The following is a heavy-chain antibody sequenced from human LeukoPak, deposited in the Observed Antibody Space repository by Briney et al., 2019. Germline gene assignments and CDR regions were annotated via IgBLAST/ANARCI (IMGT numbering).Heavy chain of an antibody. Sequence: SETLSLTCTVSGGSISSGSYYWSWIRQPPGKGLEWIGYIYYSGSTNYNPSLKSRVTISVDTSKNQFSLKLSSVTAADTAVYYCARDKAAANDAFDIWGQGTMVTVSS. V-gene: IGHV4-61*01. CDR2: IYYSGST. J-gene: IGHJ3*02. CDR1: GGSISSGSYY. D-gene: IGHD6-13*01. CDR3: ARDKAAANDAFDI.